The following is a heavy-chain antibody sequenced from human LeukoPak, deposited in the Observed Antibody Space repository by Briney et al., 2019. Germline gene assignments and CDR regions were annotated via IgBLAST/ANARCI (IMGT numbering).Heavy chain of an antibody. Sequence: PGGSLRVSCRVSGFTVSRSYMTWVRQAPGKGLEWVSVIYSGGSTYYADSVKGRFTISRDNSKNTLYLQMSSLRAEDTAVYYCARADYAYFDYWGQGTLVTVSS. CDR2: IYSGGST. D-gene: IGHD4-17*01. CDR1: GFTVSRSY. J-gene: IGHJ4*02. CDR3: ARADYAYFDY. V-gene: IGHV3-53*01.